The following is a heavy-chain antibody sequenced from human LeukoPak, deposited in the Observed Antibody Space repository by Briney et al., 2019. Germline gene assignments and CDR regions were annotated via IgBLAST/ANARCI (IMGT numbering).Heavy chain of an antibody. Sequence: GRSLRLSCAASGFTFSSYGMHWVRQAPGKGLEWVEVISYDGSNKYYADSVKGRFTISRDNSKNTLYLQMNSLRAEDTAVYYCAKDSPPGPLDYWGQGTLVTVSS. CDR1: GFTFSSYG. CDR2: ISYDGSNK. V-gene: IGHV3-30*18. J-gene: IGHJ4*02. CDR3: AKDSPPGPLDY.